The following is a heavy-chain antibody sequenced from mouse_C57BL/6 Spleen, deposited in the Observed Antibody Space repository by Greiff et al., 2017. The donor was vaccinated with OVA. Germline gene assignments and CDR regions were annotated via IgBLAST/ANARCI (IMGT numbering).Heavy chain of an antibody. D-gene: IGHD2-2*01. V-gene: IGHV1-53*01. CDR1: GYTFTSYW. CDR3: ARAPYGYDGTWFAY. CDR2: INPSNGGT. J-gene: IGHJ3*01. Sequence: VQLQQPGTELVKPGASVKLSCKASGYTFTSYWMHWVKQRPGQGLEWIGNINPSNGGTNYNEKFKNKATLTVDKSSSTAYMQLSSLTSEDSAVYYCARAPYGYDGTWFAYWGQGTLVTVSA.